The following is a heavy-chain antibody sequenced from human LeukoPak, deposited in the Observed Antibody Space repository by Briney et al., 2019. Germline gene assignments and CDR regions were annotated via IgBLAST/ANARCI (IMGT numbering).Heavy chain of an antibody. CDR1: GFTFSSYS. J-gene: IGHJ4*02. CDR3: ARLRDIRGGVADY. D-gene: IGHD3-10*01. CDR2: ISSSSSYI. V-gene: IGHV3-21*01. Sequence: PGGSLRLSCAASGFTFSSYSMNWVRQAPGKGLEWVSSISSSSSYIYYADSVKGRFTISRDNAKNSLYLQMNSLRAEDTAVYYCARLRDIRGGVADYWGQGTLVTVSS.